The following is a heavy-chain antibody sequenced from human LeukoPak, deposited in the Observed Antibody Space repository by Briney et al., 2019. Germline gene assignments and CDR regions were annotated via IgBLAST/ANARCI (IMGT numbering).Heavy chain of an antibody. D-gene: IGHD1-26*01. CDR1: GFTFSSYA. V-gene: IGHV3-23*01. Sequence: GGSLRLSCAASGFTFSSYAMSWVRLAPGKGLEWVSAISGGGGTTYYADSVKGRFSISRHNSKNTLYLQVNRLRAEDTAVYYCAKDKSFSGYSVYWGQGTLVTVSS. J-gene: IGHJ4*02. CDR3: AKDKSFSGYSVY. CDR2: ISGGGGTT.